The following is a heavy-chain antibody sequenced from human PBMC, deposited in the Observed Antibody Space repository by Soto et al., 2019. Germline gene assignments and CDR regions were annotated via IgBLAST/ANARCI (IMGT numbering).Heavy chain of an antibody. CDR2: INSDGSST. D-gene: IGHD3-22*01. CDR1: GFTFSSYW. V-gene: IGHV3-74*01. J-gene: IGHJ4*02. CDR3: ASTTDDSSDAYFDC. Sequence: PVGSLRLSCAASGFTFSSYWMHWVRQAPGKGLVWVSRINSDGSSTSYADSVKGRFTISRDNAKNTLYLQMNSLRAEDTAVDYCASTTDDSSDAYFDCWGQGTLFTASS.